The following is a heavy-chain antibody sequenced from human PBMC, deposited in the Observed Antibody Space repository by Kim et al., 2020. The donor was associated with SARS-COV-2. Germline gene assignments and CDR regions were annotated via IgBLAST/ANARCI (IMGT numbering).Heavy chain of an antibody. CDR1: GYTFTSYA. J-gene: IGHJ4*02. Sequence: ASVKVSCKASGYTFTSYAMNWVRQAPGQGLEWMGWINTNTGNPTYAQGFTGRFVFSLDTSVSTAYLQISSLKAEDTAVYYCASDEDYYGSGSYYDHPAFDYWGQGTLVTVSS. V-gene: IGHV7-4-1*02. CDR2: INTNTGNP. CDR3: ASDEDYYGSGSYYDHPAFDY. D-gene: IGHD3-10*01.